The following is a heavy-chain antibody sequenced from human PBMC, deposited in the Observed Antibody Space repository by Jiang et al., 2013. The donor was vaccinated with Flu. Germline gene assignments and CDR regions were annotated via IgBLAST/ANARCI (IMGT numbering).Heavy chain of an antibody. V-gene: IGHV5-51*01. CDR3: ARSSYDSSGYYYY. CDR2: IYPGDSET. D-gene: IGHD3-22*01. Sequence: VQLVESGAEVKKPGESLKISCKGSGYSFTSYWIVWVRQMPGKGLEWMGIIYPGDSETRYSPSFQGQVTISADKSISTAYLQWSSLKASDTAMYYCARSSYDSSGYYYYWGQGTLVTVSS. CDR1: GYSFTSYW. J-gene: IGHJ4*02.